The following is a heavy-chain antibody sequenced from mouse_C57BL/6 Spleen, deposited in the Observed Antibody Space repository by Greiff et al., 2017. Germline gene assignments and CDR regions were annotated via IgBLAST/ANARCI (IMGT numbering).Heavy chain of an antibody. Sequence: VQLQQSGAELAKPGASVKLSCKASGYTFPSYWMHWVKQRPGQGLEWIGYINPSSGYNKYNPKFKDKATLTADKSSSTAYMQLSSLTYEDSAVYYCARSITTVVASDYWGQGTTLTVSS. V-gene: IGHV1-7*01. J-gene: IGHJ2*01. CDR2: INPSSGYN. D-gene: IGHD1-1*01. CDR1: GYTFPSYW. CDR3: ARSITTVVASDY.